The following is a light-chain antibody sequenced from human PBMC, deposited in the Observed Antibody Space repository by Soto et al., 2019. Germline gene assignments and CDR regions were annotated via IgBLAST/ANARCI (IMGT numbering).Light chain of an antibody. Sequence: DIQLTQSPSFLSASVGDGITISCRASQGISSYLAWYQQKPGKAPKLLIHTASTLQSGVPSRFSGSGAGAEFTHTIIILQPEDFATYYCQQRHSYPITFGQGTRLEIK. CDR1: QGISSY. V-gene: IGKV1-9*01. CDR3: QQRHSYPIT. CDR2: TAS. J-gene: IGKJ5*01.